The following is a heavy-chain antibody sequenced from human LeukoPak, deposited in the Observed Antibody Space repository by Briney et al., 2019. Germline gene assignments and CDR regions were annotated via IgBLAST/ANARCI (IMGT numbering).Heavy chain of an antibody. CDR1: GFTFSSYS. CDR3: ARGPGPNYDFWSGYNY. D-gene: IGHD3-3*01. Sequence: GSLRLSCAASGFTFSSYSMNWIRQPPGKGLEWIGEINHSGSTNYNPSLKSRVSISVDTSKNLFSLKLSSVTAADTAVYFCARGPGPNYDFWSGYNYWGQGTLVTVSS. V-gene: IGHV4-34*01. J-gene: IGHJ4*02. CDR2: INHSGST.